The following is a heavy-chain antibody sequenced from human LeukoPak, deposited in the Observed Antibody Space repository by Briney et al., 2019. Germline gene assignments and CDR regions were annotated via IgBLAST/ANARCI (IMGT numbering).Heavy chain of an antibody. J-gene: IGHJ3*02. D-gene: IGHD3-16*01. CDR2: ISSGSSYI. Sequence: GGSLRLSCAASGFSFSSYSMNWVRQAPGKGLEWVSSISSGSSYIYYADSVKGRFTISRDNAKNSLYLQMNSLRAEDTALYYCAKDIITRDAFDNWGQGTMVTVSS. V-gene: IGHV3-21*04. CDR1: GFSFSSYS. CDR3: AKDIITRDAFDN.